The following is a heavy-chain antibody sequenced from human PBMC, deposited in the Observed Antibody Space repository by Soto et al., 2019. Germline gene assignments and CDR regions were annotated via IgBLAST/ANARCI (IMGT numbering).Heavy chain of an antibody. J-gene: IGHJ4*02. CDR2: ISGSGGST. CDR1: GFTFSSYA. Sequence: EVQLLESGGGLVQPGGSLRLTCAASGFTFSSYAMRWVRQAPGKGLEWVSAISGSGGSTYYADSVKGRFTISRDISKNTLYLQMTRLRAEDTAVYYCARRGSGSYYDYWGQGTLVTVSS. CDR3: ARRGSGSYYDY. V-gene: IGHV3-23*01. D-gene: IGHD1-26*01.